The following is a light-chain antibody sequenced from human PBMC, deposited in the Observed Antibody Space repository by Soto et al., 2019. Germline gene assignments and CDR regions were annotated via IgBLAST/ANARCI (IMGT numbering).Light chain of an antibody. Sequence: DIQMTQSPSSLSASVGDRVTITRQASQDISNYLNWYQQKPGKAPKLLIYDASNLETGVPSRFSGSGSGTDFTFTISSLQPEDIATYYCQQYDNLRLMYTFGQGTKLEIK. CDR3: QQYDNLRLMYT. CDR1: QDISNY. CDR2: DAS. J-gene: IGKJ2*01. V-gene: IGKV1-33*01.